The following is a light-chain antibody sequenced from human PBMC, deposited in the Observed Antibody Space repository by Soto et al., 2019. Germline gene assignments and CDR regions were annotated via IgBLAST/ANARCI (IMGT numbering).Light chain of an antibody. CDR3: QQSYSTPWT. J-gene: IGKJ1*01. CDR1: QNISKY. V-gene: IGKV1-39*01. CDR2: AAA. Sequence: TQSPSSLSASVGVKGIITYRSSQNISKYLNWYQQKPGEAPNLLIYAAASLQSGVPSRLIGSGSGTDFTLTISSLQPEDFATYYCQQSYSTPWTFGQGTKV.